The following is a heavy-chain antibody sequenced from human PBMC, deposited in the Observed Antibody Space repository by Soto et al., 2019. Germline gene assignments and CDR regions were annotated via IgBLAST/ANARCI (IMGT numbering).Heavy chain of an antibody. CDR2: SHQSGNT. CDR3: ATRDSSRFY. J-gene: IGHJ4*02. V-gene: IGHV4-4*02. Sequence: QVQLQESGPGLVKPSGTLSLTCGVSGVSISSHDWWTWVRQPPGKGLEWIGESHQSGNTHYNSSLESRVTISVDKSKNQFSLKLSSVTVADTAVYYCATRDSSRFYWGQGTLVTVSS. D-gene: IGHD6-13*01. CDR1: GVSISSHDW.